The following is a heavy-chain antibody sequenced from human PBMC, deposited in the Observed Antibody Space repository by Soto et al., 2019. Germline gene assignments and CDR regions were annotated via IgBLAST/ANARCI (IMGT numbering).Heavy chain of an antibody. V-gene: IGHV5-51*01. D-gene: IGHD3-3*01. Sequence: GESLNISCKGSGYSFTSYWIGWVRQMPGKGLEWMGIIYPGDSDTRYSPSFQGQVTISADKYISPAYLQCSSRKAADTAVYYCAIPFGEFWRGYYIGDAFDIWGQGTMVTVSS. CDR1: GYSFTSYW. J-gene: IGHJ3*02. CDR3: AIPFGEFWRGYYIGDAFDI. CDR2: IYPGDSDT.